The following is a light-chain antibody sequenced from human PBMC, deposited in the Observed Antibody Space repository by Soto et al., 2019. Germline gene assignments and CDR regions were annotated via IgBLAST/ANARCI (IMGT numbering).Light chain of an antibody. Sequence: EIVLTQSPGTLSLSPGERATFSCRSSQSVSNNYLAWYQQKPGQAPRLLIYGASNRATGIPDRFSGSGSGTEFTLTISSLQSDDFAVYYCQHYNNWPWTVGQGTKVDIK. V-gene: IGKV3D-15*01. J-gene: IGKJ1*01. CDR1: QSVSNN. CDR3: QHYNNWPWT. CDR2: GAS.